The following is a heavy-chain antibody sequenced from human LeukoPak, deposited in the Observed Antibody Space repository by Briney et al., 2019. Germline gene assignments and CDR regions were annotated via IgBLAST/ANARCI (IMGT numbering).Heavy chain of an antibody. Sequence: SETLSLTCTVSGYSITTNYYWTWIRQSPGTGLEWIGSVYHNGETYYNPSLKSRVIVSVDTSKNEFSLRLTSVTAADTAVYYCVTPRSWELSDMAVWGKGTTVIVSS. CDR2: VYHNGET. CDR1: GYSITTNYY. V-gene: IGHV4-38-2*02. J-gene: IGHJ6*03. D-gene: IGHD1-26*01. CDR3: VTPRSWELSDMAV.